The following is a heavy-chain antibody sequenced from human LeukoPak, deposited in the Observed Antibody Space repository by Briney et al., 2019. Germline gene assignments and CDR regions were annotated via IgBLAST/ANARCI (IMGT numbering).Heavy chain of an antibody. CDR2: ISGSSSYI. CDR3: ARGGTAMGYYFDY. CDR1: GFTFSRYS. J-gene: IGHJ4*02. D-gene: IGHD5-18*01. V-gene: IGHV3-21*01. Sequence: GSLRLSCAASGFTFSRYSMNWVRQAPGKGLEWVSSISGSSSYIYYADSVKGRFTISRHNAKNSLYLQMNSLRAEDTAVYYCARGGTAMGYYFDYWGQGTLVTVSS.